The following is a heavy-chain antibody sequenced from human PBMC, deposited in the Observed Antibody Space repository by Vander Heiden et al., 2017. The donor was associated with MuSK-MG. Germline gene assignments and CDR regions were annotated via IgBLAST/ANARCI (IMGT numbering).Heavy chain of an antibody. CDR1: DSTFSSYA. V-gene: IGHV3-23*01. CDR2: ISGSGGST. J-gene: IGHJ3*02. Sequence: EVQLLDSGGGFVQPGGSLCLSCAASDSTFSSYAMRWVRQAPGKGLEWVYAISGSGGSTDDADSVKGRFTIARDNAKNTLYMKMTRMRAEDTAVYYVATANGVVAFDIWRQGTMVTVFS. D-gene: IGHD2-8*01. CDR3: ATANGVVAFDI.